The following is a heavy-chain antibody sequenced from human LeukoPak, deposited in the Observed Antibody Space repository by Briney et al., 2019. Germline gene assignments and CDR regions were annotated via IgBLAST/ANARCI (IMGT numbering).Heavy chain of an antibody. D-gene: IGHD1-26*01. Sequence: SETLSLTCTVSGGSISSYYWSWIRQPPGKGLVWIGHIYYSGSTNYNPSLKSRVTISVDTSKNQFSLKVSSVTAADTAVYYCARRVSYRNCFDPWGQGTLVTVSS. V-gene: IGHV4-59*08. J-gene: IGHJ5*02. CDR1: GGSISSYY. CDR2: IYYSGST. CDR3: ARRVSYRNCFDP.